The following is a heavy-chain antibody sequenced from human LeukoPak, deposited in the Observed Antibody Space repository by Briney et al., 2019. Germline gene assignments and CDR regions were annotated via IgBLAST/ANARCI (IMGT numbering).Heavy chain of an antibody. V-gene: IGHV3-48*03. CDR2: IGTGGRSI. CDR1: GFTFSNYE. Sequence: GGSLRLFCATSGFTFSNYEMNWVRQAPGKGLEWLSYIGTGGRSIYYADSVKGRFTISRDDVKNSLDLQMDSLRAEDTAVYYCARDEAGATGSFDYWGQGAQVTVSS. CDR3: ARDEAGATGSFDY. D-gene: IGHD1-26*01. J-gene: IGHJ4*02.